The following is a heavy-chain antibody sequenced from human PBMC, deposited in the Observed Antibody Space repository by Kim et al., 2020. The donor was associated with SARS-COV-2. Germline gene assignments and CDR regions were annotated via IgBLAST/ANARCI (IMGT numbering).Heavy chain of an antibody. J-gene: IGHJ5*02. CDR2: IYHSGST. Sequence: SETLSLTCAVSGGSISSSNWWSWVRQPPGKGLEWTGEIYHSGSTNYNPSLKSRFTISVDKSKNQFSLELSSVTAADTAVYYCARERRYFDWLVGGWFDPWGQGTLVTVSS. D-gene: IGHD3-9*01. CDR3: ARERRYFDWLVGGWFDP. CDR1: GGSISSSNW. V-gene: IGHV4-4*02.